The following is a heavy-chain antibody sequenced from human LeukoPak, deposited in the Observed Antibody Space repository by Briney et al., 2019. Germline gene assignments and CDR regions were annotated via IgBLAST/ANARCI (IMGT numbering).Heavy chain of an antibody. Sequence: GGSLRLSCAASGFTFSSFGMHWVRQAPGKGLEWVSFIRYDGSNKYYADSVKGRFTISRDNSKNTLYLHMNSLRAEDTAVYYCAKLPYCSGGSCYSGVGFDYWGQGTLVTVSS. J-gene: IGHJ4*02. CDR3: AKLPYCSGGSCYSGVGFDY. D-gene: IGHD2-15*01. CDR2: IRYDGSNK. CDR1: GFTFSSFG. V-gene: IGHV3-30*02.